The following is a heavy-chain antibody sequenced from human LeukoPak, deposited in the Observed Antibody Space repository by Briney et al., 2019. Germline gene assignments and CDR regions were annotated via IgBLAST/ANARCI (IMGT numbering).Heavy chain of an antibody. CDR1: GFTFSSYG. V-gene: IGHV3-33*01. CDR3: ARDKPPRYYYYGMDV. Sequence: GRSLRLSCAASGFTFSSYGMHWVRQAPGKGLEWVAVIWYDGSNKYYADSVKGRFTISRDNSKNTLYLQMNSLRAVDTAVYYCARDKPPRYYYYGMDVWGQGTTVTVSS. CDR2: IWYDGSNK. J-gene: IGHJ6*02.